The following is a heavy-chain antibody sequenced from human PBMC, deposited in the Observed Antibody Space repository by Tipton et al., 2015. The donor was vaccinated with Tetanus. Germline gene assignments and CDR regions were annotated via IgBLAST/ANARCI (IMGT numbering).Heavy chain of an antibody. Sequence: SGFNFRTYAMHWVRQSPGKGLEWVAFLWYDRSNKHYGDSVKGRFSISRDNSENTLYLQMDSLRAEDTATYYCAGDPPQSGFAFAVWGQGTMVTVSS. D-gene: IGHD6-25*01. CDR3: AGDPPQSGFAFAV. V-gene: IGHV3-33*01. J-gene: IGHJ3*01. CDR2: LWYDRSNK. CDR1: GFNFRTYA.